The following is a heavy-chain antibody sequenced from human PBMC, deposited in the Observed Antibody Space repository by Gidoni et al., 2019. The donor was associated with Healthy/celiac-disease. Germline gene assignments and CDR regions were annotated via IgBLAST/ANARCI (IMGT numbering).Heavy chain of an antibody. Sequence: QVQLQESGPDLVKPAETLSLTCAVSGYSISSGYYWGWIRQPPGKGLEWIGSIYPSGSTDYNSSCKICVTISFDTSMNQFSMKLSSVTAEDTAVYYCASDKTMLGDAFDIWGQGTMVTVSS. J-gene: IGHJ3*02. V-gene: IGHV4-38-2*01. CDR3: ASDKTMLGDAFDI. CDR2: IYPSGST. CDR1: GYSISSGYY. D-gene: IGHD3-16*01.